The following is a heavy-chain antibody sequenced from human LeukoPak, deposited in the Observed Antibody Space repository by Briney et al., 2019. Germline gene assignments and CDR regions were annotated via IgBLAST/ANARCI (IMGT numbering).Heavy chain of an antibody. CDR2: IYYSGST. V-gene: IGHV4-59*11. Sequence: SETLSLTCTVSGGSISSQYWSWIRQPAGKGLEWIGYIYYSGSTNYNPSLKSRVTISVDTSKNQFSLKLSSVTAADTAVYYCARGPGRDFGVVIPYYFDYWGQGTLVTVSS. J-gene: IGHJ4*02. CDR1: GGSISSQY. CDR3: ARGPGRDFGVVIPYYFDY. D-gene: IGHD3-3*01.